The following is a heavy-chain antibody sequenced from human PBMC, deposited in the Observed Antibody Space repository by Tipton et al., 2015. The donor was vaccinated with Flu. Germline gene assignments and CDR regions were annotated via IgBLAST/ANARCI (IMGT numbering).Heavy chain of an antibody. D-gene: IGHD6-13*01. CDR2: ISGEGEKT. Sequence: SLRLSCAASGFIFDDYAMQWVRQSPEKGLEWVSLISGEGEKTFYADSVRGRFTISRDSSSNSLYLQMDSLRTEDTGLYYCARFSSSSRISPGGYWGQGTLVTVSS. CDR1: GFIFDDYA. J-gene: IGHJ4*02. CDR3: ARFSSSSRISPGGY. V-gene: IGHV3-43*02.